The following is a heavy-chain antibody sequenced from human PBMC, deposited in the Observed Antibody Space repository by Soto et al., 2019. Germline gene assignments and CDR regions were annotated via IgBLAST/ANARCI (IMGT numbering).Heavy chain of an antibody. CDR2: IYSGGST. V-gene: IGHV3-53*02. Sequence: EVQLVETGGGLIQPGGSLRLSCAASGFTVSSNYMSWVRQAPGKGLEWVSVIYSGGSTYYADSVKGRFTISRDNSKNTLYLQMNSLRAEDTAVYYCASSFQGRWLQSLIWGQGTMVTVSS. J-gene: IGHJ3*02. CDR3: ASSFQGRWLQSLI. D-gene: IGHD5-12*01. CDR1: GFTVSSNY.